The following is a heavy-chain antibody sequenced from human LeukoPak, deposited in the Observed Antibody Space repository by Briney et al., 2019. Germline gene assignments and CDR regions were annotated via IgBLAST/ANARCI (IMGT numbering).Heavy chain of an antibody. CDR3: ARGGYTSSGRSMDV. J-gene: IGHJ6*02. CDR1: GFTFSNFA. CDR2: IVGSSST. V-gene: IGHV3-21*01. Sequence: GGSLRLSCAASGFTFSNFAMTWVRQAPGKGLEWVSSIVGSSSTYYADSLKGRFTISRDNAKNSLYLQMNSLRAEDTAVYYCARGGYTSSGRSMDVWGQGTTVTVSS. D-gene: IGHD3-10*01.